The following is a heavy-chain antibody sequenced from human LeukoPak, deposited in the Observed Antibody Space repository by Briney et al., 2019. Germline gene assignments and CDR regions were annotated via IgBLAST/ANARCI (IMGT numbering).Heavy chain of an antibody. D-gene: IGHD3-22*01. CDR1: GFTFSSFA. Sequence: PGGSLRLSCAASGFTFSSFAINWVRQASGKGLEWVANIKQDETEKFYLGSVKGRFTISRDNAKNSLYLQMNSLRVEDTAVYYCARDRPIVVVMQLDYWGQGTLVTVSS. V-gene: IGHV3-7*01. CDR2: IKQDETEK. CDR3: ARDRPIVVVMQLDY. J-gene: IGHJ4*02.